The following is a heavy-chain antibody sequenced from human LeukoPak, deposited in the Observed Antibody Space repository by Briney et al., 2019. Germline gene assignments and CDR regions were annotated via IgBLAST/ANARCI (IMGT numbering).Heavy chain of an antibody. CDR1: GYSFTSYW. J-gene: IGHJ4*02. Sequence: GESLKISCKGSGYSFTSYWISWVRQMPGKGLEWMGRIDPSDSYTNYGPSFQGHVTISADKSISTAYLQWSSLKASDTTMYYCARHEIFSGSCPDYWGQGTLVTVSS. D-gene: IGHD3-10*01. CDR3: ARHEIFSGSCPDY. V-gene: IGHV5-10-1*01. CDR2: IDPSDSYT.